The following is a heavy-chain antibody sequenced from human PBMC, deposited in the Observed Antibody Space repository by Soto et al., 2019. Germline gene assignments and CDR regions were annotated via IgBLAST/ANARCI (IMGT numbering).Heavy chain of an antibody. Sequence: GGSLRLSCAGSGFTLSSYGIHWVRQAPGKGLEWVAVISYDGGNKYYADSVKGRFTISRDNSKSALYLQMNSLRVDDTAVYYCAKVIGYXTSSSCSRDPYYYYGMDVWGQGTAVTVS. D-gene: IGHD2-2*01. CDR2: ISYDGGNK. V-gene: IGHV3-30*18. CDR3: AKVIGYXTSSSCSRDPYYYYGMDV. CDR1: GFTLSSYG. J-gene: IGHJ6*02.